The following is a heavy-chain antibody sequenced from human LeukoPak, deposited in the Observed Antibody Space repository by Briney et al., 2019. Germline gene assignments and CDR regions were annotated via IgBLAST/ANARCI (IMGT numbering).Heavy chain of an antibody. D-gene: IGHD2-15*01. CDR1: GYTFTSYY. Sequence: ASVKVSCKASGYTFTSYYMHWVRRAPGQGLEWMGIINPSGGSTSYAQKFQGRVTMTRDTSTSTVYMELSSLRSEDTAVYYCARGHIVVVVAASDAFDIWGQGTMVTVSS. V-gene: IGHV1-46*01. CDR2: INPSGGST. CDR3: ARGHIVVVVAASDAFDI. J-gene: IGHJ3*02.